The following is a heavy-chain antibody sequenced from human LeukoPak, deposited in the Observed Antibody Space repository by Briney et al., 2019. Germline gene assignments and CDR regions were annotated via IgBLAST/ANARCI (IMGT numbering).Heavy chain of an antibody. CDR3: AKDMAPRRAAGTVDY. CDR2: ISWNSGSI. D-gene: IGHD6-13*01. J-gene: IGHJ4*02. CDR1: GFTFDDYA. V-gene: IGHV3-9*01. Sequence: PGGSLRLSCAASGFTFDDYAMHWVRQAPGKGLEWVSGISWNSGSIGYADSVKGRFTISGDNAKNSLYLQMNSLRAEDTALYYCAKDMAPRRAAGTVDYWGQGTLVTVSS.